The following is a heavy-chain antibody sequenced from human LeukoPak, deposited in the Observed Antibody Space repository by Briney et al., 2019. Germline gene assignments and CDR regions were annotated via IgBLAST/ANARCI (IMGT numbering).Heavy chain of an antibody. CDR3: ARGGLTYYHGSGSYLRYYYMDV. V-gene: IGHV3-48*04. CDR2: ITGSLNSI. CDR1: GFTFSSYS. J-gene: IGHJ6*03. Sequence: GGSLRLSCAASGFTFSSYSMNLVRQAPGKGLEWISYITGSLNSIHYADSVKGRFTISRDNAKNSLYLQMNSLRAEDTALYYCARGGLTYYHGSGSYLRYYYMDVWGKGTTVTVSS. D-gene: IGHD3-10*01.